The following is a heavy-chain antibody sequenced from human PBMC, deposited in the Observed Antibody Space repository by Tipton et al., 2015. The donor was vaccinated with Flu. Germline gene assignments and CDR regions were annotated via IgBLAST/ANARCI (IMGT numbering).Heavy chain of an antibody. CDR2: ISWNGGSI. Sequence: SLRLSCAASGFTFDDYTMHWVRQAPGKGLEWVSGISWNGGSIVYADSVKGRFTISRDNAKNSLYLQMNSLRVEDTALYYCAKDFKPRDSYYYGLDVWGQGTTVPVSS. CDR1: GFTFDDYT. CDR3: AKDFKPRDSYYYGLDV. V-gene: IGHV3-9*01. J-gene: IGHJ6*02.